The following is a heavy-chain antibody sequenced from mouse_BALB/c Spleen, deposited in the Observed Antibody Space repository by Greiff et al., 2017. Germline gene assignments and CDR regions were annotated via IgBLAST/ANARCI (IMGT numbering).Heavy chain of an antibody. J-gene: IGHJ4*01. CDR3: ALRPLYYAMDY. CDR1: GYSITSGYY. V-gene: IGHV3-6*02. Sequence: VQLKESGPGLVKPSQSLSLTCSVTGYSITSGYYWNWIRQFPGNKLEWMGYISYDGSNNYNPSLKNRISITRDTSKNQFFLKLNSVTTEDTATYYCALRPLYYAMDYWGQGTSVTVSS. D-gene: IGHD2-12*01. CDR2: ISYDGSN.